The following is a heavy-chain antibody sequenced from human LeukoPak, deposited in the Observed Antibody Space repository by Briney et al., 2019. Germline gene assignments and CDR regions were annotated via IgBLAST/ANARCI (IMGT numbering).Heavy chain of an antibody. J-gene: IGHJ4*02. CDR1: GGSISNYF. V-gene: IGHV4-4*07. CDR3: AREDGEEYSSGWYKRNYFDN. CDR2: VYSSGST. D-gene: IGHD6-19*01. Sequence: SETLSLTCTVSGGSISNYFWNWIRQPAGKGLEWIGRVYSSGSTNYNPSLKSRVTMSVDTSKNQFSLKLSSVTAADTAVYYCAREDGEEYSSGWYKRNYFDNWGQGTRVTVSS.